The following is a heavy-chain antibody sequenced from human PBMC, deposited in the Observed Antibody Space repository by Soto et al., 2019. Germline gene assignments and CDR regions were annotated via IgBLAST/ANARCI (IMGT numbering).Heavy chain of an antibody. D-gene: IGHD6-6*01. V-gene: IGHV4-31*03. CDR2: IYYSGIT. CDR1: GGSISIGGYY. Sequence: QVQLQESGPGLVKPSQTLSLTCTVSGGSISIGGYYWSWIRQHPGKGLEWIGFIYYSGITHYSPSLKRRITILVDTSKNQFSLKLSSVTAADTAVYYGARVLSTSSYDHWGQGTLVSVSS. CDR3: ARVLSTSSYDH. J-gene: IGHJ4*02.